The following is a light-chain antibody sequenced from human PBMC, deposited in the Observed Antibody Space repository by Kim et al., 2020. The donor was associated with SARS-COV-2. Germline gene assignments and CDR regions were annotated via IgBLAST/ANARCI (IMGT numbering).Light chain of an antibody. CDR3: QKYNSYSWT. Sequence: ASVREKGTITSRARQSISSWLAGYEQEPGKAPKLLMYDASSLESGVPARFSGSGAGTEVTLTISSLQPDEFATYYCQKYNSYSWTFGQGTKGDIK. V-gene: IGKV1-5*01. CDR2: DAS. CDR1: QSISSW. J-gene: IGKJ1*01.